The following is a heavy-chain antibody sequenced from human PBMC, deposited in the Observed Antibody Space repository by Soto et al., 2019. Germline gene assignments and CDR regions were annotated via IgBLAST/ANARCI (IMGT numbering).Heavy chain of an antibody. D-gene: IGHD2-2*02. J-gene: IGHJ3*02. Sequence: GGSLRLSCEASGFTFSTYDIHWVRQAPGKGLEWVAVISFDGSKTYYVDSVKGRFSISRDNSKNTLYLEMNDLRSEDTALYYCAKIPYSAIKVSDAPHIWGQGTMVTVSS. CDR2: ISFDGSKT. CDR1: GFTFSTYD. CDR3: AKIPYSAIKVSDAPHI. V-gene: IGHV3-30*18.